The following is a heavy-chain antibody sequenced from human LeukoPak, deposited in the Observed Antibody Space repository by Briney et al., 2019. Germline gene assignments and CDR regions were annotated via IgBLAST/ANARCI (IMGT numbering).Heavy chain of an antibody. CDR2: ITPMFGTA. Sequence: GASVKVSCKVSGGTFSTHAISWVRQAPGQGLEWMGGITPMFGTANYVREFQGRVTFTTDEATSTAFMELSSLRSEDTAVYYCARDRLILGASPSLGNYFDYWGQGTLLTVSS. D-gene: IGHD1-26*01. V-gene: IGHV1-69*05. J-gene: IGHJ4*02. CDR3: ARDRLILGASPSLGNYFDY. CDR1: GGTFSTHA.